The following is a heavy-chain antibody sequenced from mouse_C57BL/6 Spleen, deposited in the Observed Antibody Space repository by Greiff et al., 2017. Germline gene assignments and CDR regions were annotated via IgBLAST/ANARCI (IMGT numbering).Heavy chain of an antibody. V-gene: IGHV1-7*01. Sequence: VKLQESGAELAKPGASVKLSCKASGYTFTSYWMHWVKQRPGQGLEWIGYINPSSGYTKYNQKFKDKATLTADKASSTAYMQRSSLTYEDSAVYDGARAVPHGDFDVWGTGTTVTVSS. CDR3: ARAVPHGDFDV. J-gene: IGHJ1*03. CDR1: GYTFTSYW. D-gene: IGHD6-1*01. CDR2: INPSSGYT.